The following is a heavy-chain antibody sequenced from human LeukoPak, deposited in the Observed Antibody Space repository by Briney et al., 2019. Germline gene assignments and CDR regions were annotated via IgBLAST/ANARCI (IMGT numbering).Heavy chain of an antibody. CDR2: ICYSGST. Sequence: SETLSLTCTVSGGSISSSSYYWGWIRRPPGKGLEWIGSICYSGSTYYNPSLKSRVTISVDTSKNQFSLKLSSVTAADTAVYYCARQSLSGWYYFDYWGQGTLVTVSS. CDR1: GGSISSSSYY. J-gene: IGHJ4*02. D-gene: IGHD6-19*01. V-gene: IGHV4-39*01. CDR3: ARQSLSGWYYFDY.